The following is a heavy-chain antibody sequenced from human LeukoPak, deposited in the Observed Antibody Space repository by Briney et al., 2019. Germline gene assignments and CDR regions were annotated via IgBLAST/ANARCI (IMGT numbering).Heavy chain of an antibody. J-gene: IGHJ5*02. V-gene: IGHV4-34*01. CDR2: INHSGST. CDR3: ARGESLGLYYYGSGRRGSWFDP. Sequence: PSETLSLTCAVYGGSFSGYYWSWIRQPPGKGLKWIGEINHSGSTNYNPSLKSRVTISVDTSRNQFSLKLSSVTAADTAVYYCARGESLGLYYYGSGRRGSWFDPWGQGTLVTVSS. D-gene: IGHD3-10*01. CDR1: GGSFSGYY.